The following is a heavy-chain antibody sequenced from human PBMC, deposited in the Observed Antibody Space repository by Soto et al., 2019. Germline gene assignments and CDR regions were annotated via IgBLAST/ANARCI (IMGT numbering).Heavy chain of an antibody. CDR3: ARALIQLWPHYYYGMDV. V-gene: IGHV4-30-4*01. CDR2: VYYSGTT. Sequence: SETLSLTCTVSGGSISSGDHYWSWIRQPPGKGLEWIGYVYYSGTTYYNPSLKSRVTISVDTSENQFSLKVNSVTAADTAVYYCARALIQLWPHYYYGMDVWGQGTTVTVSS. D-gene: IGHD5-18*01. J-gene: IGHJ6*02. CDR1: GGSISSGDHY.